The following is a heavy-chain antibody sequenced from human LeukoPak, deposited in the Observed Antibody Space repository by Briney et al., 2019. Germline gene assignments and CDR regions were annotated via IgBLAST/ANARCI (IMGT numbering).Heavy chain of an antibody. D-gene: IGHD2-15*01. CDR1: GYTFTSYY. J-gene: IGHJ4*02. Sequence: ASVKVSCKASGYTFTSYYMHWVRQAPGQGLEWMGGIIPIFGTANYAQKFQGRVTITADESTSTAYMELSSLRSEDTAVYYCARAGGYCSGGSCYTYLDYWGQGTLVTVSS. V-gene: IGHV1-69*13. CDR2: IIPIFGTA. CDR3: ARAGGYCSGGSCYTYLDY.